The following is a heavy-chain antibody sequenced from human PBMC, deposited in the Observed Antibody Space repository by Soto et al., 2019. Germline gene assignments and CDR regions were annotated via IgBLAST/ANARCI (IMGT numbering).Heavy chain of an antibody. CDR1: GYTFTNYG. D-gene: IGHD3-22*01. CDR3: ARSYYYDSSGYYPPDY. CDR2: ISAYNGNT. Sequence: QVQLVQSGAEVKKPGASVKVSCKASGYTFTNYGISWVRQAPGQGLEWMGWISAYNGNTNYAQKLQGRVTMTTDTSTSTDYMELRSLGSDDTAMYYCARSYYYDSSGYYPPDYWGQGTLVTVSS. V-gene: IGHV1-18*01. J-gene: IGHJ4*02.